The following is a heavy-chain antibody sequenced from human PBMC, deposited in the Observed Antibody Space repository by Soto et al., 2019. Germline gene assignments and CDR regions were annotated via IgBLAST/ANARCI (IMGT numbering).Heavy chain of an antibody. CDR3: ARDFGGKRSYYDSSAYEYYFDY. J-gene: IGHJ4*02. CDR2: ISTYNGNT. Sequence: ASVKVSCKASGYTFTSYGIGWVRQAPGQGLEWMGWISTYNGNTKYAQKLQGRVTMTTDTSTSKVYMELRSLRSDDTAVYYCARDFGGKRSYYDSSAYEYYFDYWGQGTLVTVSS. D-gene: IGHD3-22*01. V-gene: IGHV1-18*01. CDR1: GYTFTSYG.